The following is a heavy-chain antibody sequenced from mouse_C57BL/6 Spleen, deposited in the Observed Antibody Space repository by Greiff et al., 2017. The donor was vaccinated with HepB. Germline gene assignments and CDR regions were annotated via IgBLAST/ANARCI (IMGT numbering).Heavy chain of an antibody. D-gene: IGHD1-1*01. J-gene: IGHJ4*01. Sequence: QVQLQQPGAELVKPGASVKLSCKASGYTFTSYWMHWVKQRPGQGLEWIGMIHPNSGSTNYNEKFKSKATLTVDKSSSTAYMQLSSLTSEDSAVYYCARPYYYGSRIYAMDYWGQGTSVTVSS. V-gene: IGHV1-64*01. CDR2: IHPNSGST. CDR1: GYTFTSYW. CDR3: ARPYYYGSRIYAMDY.